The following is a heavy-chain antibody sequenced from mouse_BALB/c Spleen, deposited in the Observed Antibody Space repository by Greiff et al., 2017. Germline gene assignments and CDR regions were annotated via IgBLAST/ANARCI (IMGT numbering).Heavy chain of an antibody. D-gene: IGHD1-1*01. Sequence: EVQVVESGGGLVKPGGSLKLSCAASGFTFSSYAMSWVRQSPEKRLEWVAEISSGGSYTYYPDTVTGRFTISRDNAKNTLYLEMSSLRSEDTAMYYCAREDYYGRLDYWGQGTTLTVSS. J-gene: IGHJ2*01. CDR1: GFTFSSYA. V-gene: IGHV5-9-4*01. CDR2: ISSGGSYT. CDR3: AREDYYGRLDY.